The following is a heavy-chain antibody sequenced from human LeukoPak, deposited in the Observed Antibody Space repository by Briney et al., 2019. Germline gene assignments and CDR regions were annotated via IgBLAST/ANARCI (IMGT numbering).Heavy chain of an antibody. V-gene: IGHV3-48*02. Sequence: PGGSLRLSCAASGFTFGSYSMNWVRQAPGKGLEWVSYISSSSSTIYYADSVKGRFTISRDNAKNSLYLQMNSLRDEDTAVYYCARGRGSSAWGLYYYYGMDVWGQGTTVTVSS. D-gene: IGHD6-6*01. J-gene: IGHJ6*02. CDR3: ARGRGSSAWGLYYYYGMDV. CDR1: GFTFGSYS. CDR2: ISSSSSTI.